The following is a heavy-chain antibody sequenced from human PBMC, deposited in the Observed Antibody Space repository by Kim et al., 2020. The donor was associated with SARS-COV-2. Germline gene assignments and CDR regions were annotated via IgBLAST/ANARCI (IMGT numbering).Heavy chain of an antibody. CDR3: VKREYDNGDTWFDS. J-gene: IGHJ5*01. D-gene: IGHD1-1*01. CDR1: GYNFANYW. Sequence: GESLKISCEASGYNFANYWIAWVRQMPGKGLEWMGIIYPGDTHTIYSPSFRGQITISVVRSIRTTYLEWSSLKASDTAIYYCVKREYDNGDTWFDSWGQGTLVTVSS. CDR2: IYPGDTHT. V-gene: IGHV5-51*01.